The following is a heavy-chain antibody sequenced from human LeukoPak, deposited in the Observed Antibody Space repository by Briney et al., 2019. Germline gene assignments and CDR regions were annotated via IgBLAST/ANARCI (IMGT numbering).Heavy chain of an antibody. J-gene: IGHJ3*02. D-gene: IGHD2/OR15-2a*01. V-gene: IGHV3-33*08. Sequence: GGSLRLSCAASGFTFSSSAMSWVRQAPGKGLEWVAVIWYDGSNKYYADSVKGRFTISRDNSKNTLYLQMNSLRAEDTAVYYCARETELSPGAFDIWGQGTMVTVSS. CDR2: IWYDGSNK. CDR3: ARETELSPGAFDI. CDR1: GFTFSSSA.